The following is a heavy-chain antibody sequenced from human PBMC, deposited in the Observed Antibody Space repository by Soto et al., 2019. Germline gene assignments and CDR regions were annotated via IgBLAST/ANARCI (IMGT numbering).Heavy chain of an antibody. D-gene: IGHD2-2*02. J-gene: IGHJ4*02. Sequence: PGGSLRLSCAASGLTFSSYAMRWVRQAPGKGLEWVSGISASGGRTSYADSVKGRFTISRDNSKNTLYLQMNSLRAEDTAVYYCANAAGYCSTTSCYNVDFWGQGALVTVSS. V-gene: IGHV3-23*01. CDR1: GLTFSSYA. CDR2: ISASGGRT. CDR3: ANAAGYCSTTSCYNVDF.